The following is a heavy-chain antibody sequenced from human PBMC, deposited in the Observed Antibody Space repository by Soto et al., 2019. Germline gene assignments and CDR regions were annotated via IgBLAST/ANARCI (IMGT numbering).Heavy chain of an antibody. CDR2: IYYSGST. CDR1: GGSISSGDYY. J-gene: IGHJ6*02. V-gene: IGHV4-30-4*01. D-gene: IGHD4-17*01. CDR3: ARDWVSTVVTLLTRYYYGMDV. Sequence: SETLSLTXTVSGGSISSGDYYWSWIRQPPGKGLEWIGYIYYSGSTYYNPSLKSRVTISVDTSKNQFSLKLSSVTAADTAVYYCARDWVSTVVTLLTRYYYGMDVWGQGTTVTVSS.